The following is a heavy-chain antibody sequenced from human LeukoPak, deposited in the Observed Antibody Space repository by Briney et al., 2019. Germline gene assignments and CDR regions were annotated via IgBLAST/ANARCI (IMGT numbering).Heavy chain of an antibody. V-gene: IGHV3-21*04. D-gene: IGHD2-21*02. J-gene: IGHJ4*02. CDR1: GFTFSSYS. Sequence: PGRSLRLSCAASGFTFSSYSMNWVRQAPGKGLEWVSSISSSSSYIYYADSVKGRFTISRDNAKNSLYLQMNSLRAEDSAVYYCAKDGPYCGSDCYSTYFDYWGQGSLITVSS. CDR2: ISSSSSYI. CDR3: AKDGPYCGSDCYSTYFDY.